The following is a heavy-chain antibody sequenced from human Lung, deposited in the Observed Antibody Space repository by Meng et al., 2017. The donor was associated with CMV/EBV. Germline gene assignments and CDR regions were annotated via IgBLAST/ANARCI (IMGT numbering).Heavy chain of an antibody. D-gene: IGHD2-2*01. CDR2: MDYRAST. CDR3: ARGELLWDY. CDR1: GYSSSSGEDF. V-gene: IGHV4-30-4*01. Sequence: QAQPQGAGPGLVKPTQTLSLTCTVSGYSSSSGEDFWSWSSQPPGEGLEWIGYMDYRASTLSNPSLKSRVTISVDTSKNQFSRKLSSVTAADTAVYFCARGELLWDYWGQGTLVTVSS. J-gene: IGHJ4*02.